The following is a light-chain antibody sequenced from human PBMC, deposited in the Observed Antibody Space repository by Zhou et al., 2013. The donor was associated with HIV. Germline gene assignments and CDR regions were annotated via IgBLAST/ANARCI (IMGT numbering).Light chain of an antibody. CDR1: QTIGTY. CDR2: AAS. V-gene: IGKV1-39*01. J-gene: IGKJ1*01. Sequence: DVQMTQSPSTLAASVGDSVTISCRASQTIGTYVNWYQQKPGKAPKVLIYAASSLQSGVPSRFSGSGSGTDFTLTINSLQPEDFATYYCQQSYSTPRTFGQGTKVEIK. CDR3: QQSYSTPRT.